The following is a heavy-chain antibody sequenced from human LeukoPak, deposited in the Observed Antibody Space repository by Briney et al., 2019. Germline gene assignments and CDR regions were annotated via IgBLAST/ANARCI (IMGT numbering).Heavy chain of an antibody. CDR2: IYYSGST. J-gene: IGHJ4*02. Sequence: SETLSLTCTVSGGSISTYYWSWIRQPPGKGLEWIGYIYYSGSTNYNPSLKSRVTISVDTSKNQFSLKLSSVTAADTAVYYCARGQGYYDSSGYVDCWGQGTLVTVSS. V-gene: IGHV4-59*01. D-gene: IGHD3-22*01. CDR3: ARGQGYYDSSGYVDC. CDR1: GGSISTYY.